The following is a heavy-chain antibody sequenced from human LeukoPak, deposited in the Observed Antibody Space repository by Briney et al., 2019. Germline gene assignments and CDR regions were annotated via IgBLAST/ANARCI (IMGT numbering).Heavy chain of an antibody. Sequence: ASGFXFSSXXXNWVRQAXXXXXEWVSYISSSSSTIYYADSVKGRFTISRDNAKNSLYLQMNSLRAEDTAVYYCARVTSSSLDYWGQGTLVTVSS. CDR2: ISSSSSTI. V-gene: IGHV3-48*04. J-gene: IGHJ4*02. D-gene: IGHD6-13*01. CDR1: GFXFSSXX. CDR3: ARVTSSSLDY.